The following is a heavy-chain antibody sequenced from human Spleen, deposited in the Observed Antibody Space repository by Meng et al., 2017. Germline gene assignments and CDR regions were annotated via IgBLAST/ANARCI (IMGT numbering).Heavy chain of an antibody. CDR3: ARATSSSWYGQDFDY. Sequence: SLKISCAASGFTFDDYAMHWVRQAPGKGLEWVSGISWNSGSIGYADSVKGRFTVSRDNSEKTLYLQMTSLRPEDTALYYCARATSSSWYGQDFDYWGRGTLVTVSS. CDR1: GFTFDDYA. D-gene: IGHD6-13*01. J-gene: IGHJ4*02. V-gene: IGHV3-9*01. CDR2: ISWNSGSI.